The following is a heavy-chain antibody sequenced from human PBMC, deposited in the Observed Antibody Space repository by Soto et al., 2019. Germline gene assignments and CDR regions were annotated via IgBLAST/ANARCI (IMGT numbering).Heavy chain of an antibody. D-gene: IGHD2-15*01. V-gene: IGHV4-39*01. J-gene: IGHJ5*02. CDR2: LYYSGNT. CDR1: GGSISSFNYF. CDR3: VWGGGSTFKWFGP. Sequence: QLQLQESGPGLVKPSETLSLTCTVSGGSISSFNYFWGWIRQPPGKGLEWIGSLYYSGNTYYDPALQSRVSLSVDSSKKQCTLTLRSVTAAGTAVYYCVWGGGSTFKWFGPWGQGTLVTVSP.